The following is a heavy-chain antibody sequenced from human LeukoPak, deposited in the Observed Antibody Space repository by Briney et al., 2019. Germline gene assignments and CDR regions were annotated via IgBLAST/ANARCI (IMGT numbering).Heavy chain of an antibody. D-gene: IGHD3-16*01. J-gene: IGHJ4*02. CDR2: ISTSSSYI. Sequence: GGSLRLSCAASGFAFSSYTMNWVRQAPGKGLEWVSFISTSSSYIYYADSVKGRFTISRDNSKNTVYLQMNSLRAEDTAVYYCAKDRVLSSYYFDYWGQGTLVTVSS. CDR3: AKDRVLSSYYFDY. V-gene: IGHV3-21*01. CDR1: GFAFSSYT.